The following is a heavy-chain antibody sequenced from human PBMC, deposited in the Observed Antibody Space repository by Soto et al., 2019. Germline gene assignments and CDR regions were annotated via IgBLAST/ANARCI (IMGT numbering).Heavy chain of an antibody. Sequence: QVQLVESGGGVVQPGRSLRLSCAASGFTFRSYGMHWVRQAPGKGLELVAVISYDGSNENYADSVKGRFTISRDNSKNKLYLQVNSLRTEDTAVYYCAKDKTSAGTFYFDPWGQGTLLIVSP. CDR2: ISYDGSNE. V-gene: IGHV3-30*18. CDR3: AKDKTSAGTFYFDP. J-gene: IGHJ4*02. D-gene: IGHD6-13*01. CDR1: GFTFRSYG.